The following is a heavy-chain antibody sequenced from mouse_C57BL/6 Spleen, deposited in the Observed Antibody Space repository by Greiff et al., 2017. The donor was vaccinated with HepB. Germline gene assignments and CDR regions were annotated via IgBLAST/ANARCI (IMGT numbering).Heavy chain of an antibody. D-gene: IGHD2-5*01. Sequence: EVQVVESGGGLVKPGGSLKLSCAASGFTFSSYAMSWVRQTPEKRLEWVATISDGGSYTYYPDNVKGRFTISRDNAKNNLYLQMSHLKSEDTAMYYCARVYSNYGYFDVWGTGTTVTVSS. CDR3: ARVYSNYGYFDV. CDR2: ISDGGSYT. V-gene: IGHV5-4*01. CDR1: GFTFSSYA. J-gene: IGHJ1*03.